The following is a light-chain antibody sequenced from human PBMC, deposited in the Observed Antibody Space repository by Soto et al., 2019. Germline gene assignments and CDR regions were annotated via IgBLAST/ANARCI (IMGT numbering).Light chain of an antibody. CDR3: SEYTGSNSV. V-gene: IGLV2-8*01. CDR2: EVS. CDR1: SSDVGGYDY. J-gene: IGLJ2*01. Sequence: QSALTQPPSASGSPGQSVTISCTGTSSDVGGYDYVSWYQQHPGKAPKLIIYEVSKRPSGVPYRCSGSKSGTTASLSVSGLQAEDEADYSCSEYTGSNSVFGGGTKLTVL.